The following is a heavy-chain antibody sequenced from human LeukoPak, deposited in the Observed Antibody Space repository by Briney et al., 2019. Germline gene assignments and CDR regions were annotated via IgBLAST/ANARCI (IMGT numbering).Heavy chain of an antibody. V-gene: IGHV5-51*01. D-gene: IGHD2-2*01. CDR1: GYSFTSYW. Sequence: GESLKISCNGSGYSFTSYWIGWVRQIPGKGLELMGIIYPGDSDTRYSPSCQGQVTISADKSIRTAYLQWSSLKASDTAMYYCARSIVVVPAAMTNWFDPWGQGTLVTVSS. CDR2: IYPGDSDT. CDR3: ARSIVVVPAAMTNWFDP. J-gene: IGHJ5*02.